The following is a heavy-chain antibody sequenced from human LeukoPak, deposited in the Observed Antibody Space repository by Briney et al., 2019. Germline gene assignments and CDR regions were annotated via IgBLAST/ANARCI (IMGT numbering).Heavy chain of an antibody. CDR3: ARGEVTVAGALVY. J-gene: IGHJ4*02. CDR1: GASISGYH. CDR2: IYYIGST. D-gene: IGHD6-19*01. V-gene: IGHV4-59*01. Sequence: SETLSLTCTVSGASISGYHWTWIRQPPGKGLEWIGYIYYIGSTNYNPSLKSRVTISIDTSKNQFSLKLDSVIAADTAVYYCARGEVTVAGALVYWGQGTLVTVSS.